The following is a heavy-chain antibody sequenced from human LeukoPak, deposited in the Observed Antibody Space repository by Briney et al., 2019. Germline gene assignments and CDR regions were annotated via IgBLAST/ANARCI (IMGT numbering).Heavy chain of an antibody. Sequence: PGRSLRLSCAASGFHFSNYGMHWVRQAPGRGLEWVAVISADGIDKYYADSVKGRFTISRDNSKNTLYLQMSSLRAEDTAVYYCAKDKGREGDYWGQGTLVTVSS. J-gene: IGHJ4*02. CDR1: GFHFSNYG. CDR3: AKDKGREGDY. V-gene: IGHV3-30*18. CDR2: ISADGIDK.